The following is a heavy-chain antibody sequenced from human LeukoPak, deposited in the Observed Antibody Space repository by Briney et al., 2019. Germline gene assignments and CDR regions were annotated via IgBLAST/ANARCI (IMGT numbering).Heavy chain of an antibody. J-gene: IGHJ6*02. CDR3: AKWVSSGYRSHYYYGMDV. CDR1: GFTFSSYA. D-gene: IGHD3-22*01. CDR2: ISGSGGST. Sequence: PGGSLRLSCGASGFTFSSYAMSWVRQAPGKGLEWVSAISGSGGSTYYADSVKGRFTISRDNSKNTLYLQMNSLRAEDTAVYYCAKWVSSGYRSHYYYGMDVWGQGTTVTVSS. V-gene: IGHV3-23*01.